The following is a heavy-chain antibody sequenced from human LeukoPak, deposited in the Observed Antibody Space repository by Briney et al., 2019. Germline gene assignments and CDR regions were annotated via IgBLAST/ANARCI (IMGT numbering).Heavy chain of an antibody. CDR3: ARGLDSSGWGGDY. D-gene: IGHD6-19*01. CDR2: INHSGST. CDR1: GGSFSGYY. Sequence: SETLSLTCAVYGGSFSGYYWSWIRQPPGKGLEWIGEINHSGSTNYNPSLKSRVTISVDTSKNQFSLKLSSVTSADTAVYYCARGLDSSGWGGDYWGQGTLVTVSS. J-gene: IGHJ4*02. V-gene: IGHV4-34*01.